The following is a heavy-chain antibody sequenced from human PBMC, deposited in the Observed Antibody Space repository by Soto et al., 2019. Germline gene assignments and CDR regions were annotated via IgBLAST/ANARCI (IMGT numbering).Heavy chain of an antibody. Sequence: EVQLVESGGGLVKPGGSLRLSCAASGFTFGSYSMNWVRQAPGKGLEWVSSISSSSSYIYYADSVKGRFTISRDNAKNSLYLQMNSLRAEDTAVYYCARYYSPHDFGTYYFDYWGQGTLVTVSS. J-gene: IGHJ4*02. CDR1: GFTFGSYS. V-gene: IGHV3-21*01. CDR3: ARYYSPHDFGTYYFDY. CDR2: ISSSSSYI. D-gene: IGHD4-17*01.